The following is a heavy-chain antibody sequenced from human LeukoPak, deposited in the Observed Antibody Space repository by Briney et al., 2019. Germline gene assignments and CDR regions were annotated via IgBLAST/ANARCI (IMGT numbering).Heavy chain of an antibody. CDR3: AREEEFGSSSWYTVH. CDR1: GYTFTSYG. D-gene: IGHD6-13*01. Sequence: ASVKVSCKASGYTFTSYGISWVRQAPGQGLEWMGWISAYNGNTNYAQKLQGRVTMTTDTSTSTAYMELRSLRSDDTAVYYCAREEEFGSSSWYTVHWGQGTLVTVSS. V-gene: IGHV1-18*01. CDR2: ISAYNGNT. J-gene: IGHJ4*02.